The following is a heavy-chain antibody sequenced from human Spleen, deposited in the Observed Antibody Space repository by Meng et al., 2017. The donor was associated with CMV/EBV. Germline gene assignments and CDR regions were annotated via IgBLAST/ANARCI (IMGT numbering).Heavy chain of an antibody. Sequence: SGYTFTGYYMHWVRQAHGQGLEWMGWINPNSGGTNYARKFQGRVTMTRDTSISTAYMELSRLRSDDTAVYYCARELGDDYGGKRTDYWGQGTLVTVSS. CDR1: GYTFTGYY. V-gene: IGHV1-2*02. J-gene: IGHJ4*02. CDR3: ARELGDDYGGKRTDY. CDR2: INPNSGGT. D-gene: IGHD4-23*01.